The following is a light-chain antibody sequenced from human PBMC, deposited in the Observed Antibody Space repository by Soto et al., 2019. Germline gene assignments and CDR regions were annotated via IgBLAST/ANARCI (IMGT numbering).Light chain of an antibody. CDR2: GAS. CDR1: PSVSTN. J-gene: IGKJ4*01. Sequence: EIVMTQSPATLSVSPGEGATLSCRASPSVSTNLAWYHPIPCPAPRLLLYGASTRATGIPARFSGSGSGTEFTLNISSLQSEDFAVYYCQQYNNWPPKLTFGGGTKVDIK. V-gene: IGKV3-15*01. CDR3: QQYNNWPPKLT.